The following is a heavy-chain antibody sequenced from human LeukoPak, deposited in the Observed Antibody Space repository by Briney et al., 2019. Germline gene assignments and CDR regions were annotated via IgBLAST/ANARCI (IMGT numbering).Heavy chain of an antibody. CDR2: ISYDGSNK. V-gene: IGHV3-30*18. CDR1: GFTFSSYS. J-gene: IGHJ4*02. CDR3: AKDTPRWELLYYFDY. D-gene: IGHD1-26*01. Sequence: PGGSLRLSCAASGFTFSSYSMNWVRQAPGKGLEWVAVISYDGSNKYYADSVKGRFTISRDNSKNTLYLQMNSLRAEDTAVYYCAKDTPRWELLYYFDYWGQGTLVTVSS.